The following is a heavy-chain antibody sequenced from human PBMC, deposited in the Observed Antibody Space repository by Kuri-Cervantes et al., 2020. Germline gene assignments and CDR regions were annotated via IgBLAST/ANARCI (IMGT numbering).Heavy chain of an antibody. D-gene: IGHD6-19*01. Sequence: GGSLRLSCKGSGYSFTSYWIGWVRQMPGKGLEWMGIIYPGDSDTRYSPSFQGQVTISADKSISTAYLQWSSLKASDTAMYYCAKRAVAGTTSGAFDIWGQGTMVTVSS. J-gene: IGHJ3*02. CDR1: GYSFTSYW. CDR3: AKRAVAGTTSGAFDI. CDR2: IYPGDSDT. V-gene: IGHV5-51*01.